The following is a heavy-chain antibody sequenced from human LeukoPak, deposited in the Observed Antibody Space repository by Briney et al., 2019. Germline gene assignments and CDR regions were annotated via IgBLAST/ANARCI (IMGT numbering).Heavy chain of an antibody. D-gene: IGHD6-19*01. CDR1: GGTFSSYA. Sequence: SVKVSCKASGGTFSSYAISWVRQAPGQGLEWMGRIIPILGMANYAQRFQGRVTITADKSTSTAYMELSSLRSEDTAVYYCARGPVAGTPVYWGQGTLVTVSS. J-gene: IGHJ4*02. CDR2: IIPILGMA. V-gene: IGHV1-69*04. CDR3: ARGPVAGTPVY.